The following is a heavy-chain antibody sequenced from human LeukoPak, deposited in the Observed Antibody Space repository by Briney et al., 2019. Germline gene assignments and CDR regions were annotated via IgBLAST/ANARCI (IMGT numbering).Heavy chain of an antibody. J-gene: IGHJ2*01. D-gene: IGHD5-18*01. Sequence: ASVKVSCKAAGYTFSSYDINWVRQAPGQGLEWMGWMNPSSGNTGYTQKFQGRVTMTRDTSISTAYMELSSLRSEDTALYYCARMRGYTYEYWCLDLWGRGTLVTVSS. V-gene: IGHV1-8*01. CDR3: ARMRGYTYEYWCLDL. CDR1: GYTFSSYD. CDR2: MNPSSGNT.